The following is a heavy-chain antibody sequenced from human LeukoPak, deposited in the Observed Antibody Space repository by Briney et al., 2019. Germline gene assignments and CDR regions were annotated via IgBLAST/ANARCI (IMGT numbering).Heavy chain of an antibody. J-gene: IGHJ4*02. V-gene: IGHV3-23*01. D-gene: IGHD1-26*01. Sequence: GGSLRLSCAASGFTVSSNYMSWVRQAPGKGLEWVSGITENGDNTYYADSVKGRFTISRDNSKNTLFLQMNSLRAEDTAVYYCAKRDSSGSYEGDYWGQGTLVTVSS. CDR3: AKRDSSGSYEGDY. CDR1: GFTVSSNY. CDR2: ITENGDNT.